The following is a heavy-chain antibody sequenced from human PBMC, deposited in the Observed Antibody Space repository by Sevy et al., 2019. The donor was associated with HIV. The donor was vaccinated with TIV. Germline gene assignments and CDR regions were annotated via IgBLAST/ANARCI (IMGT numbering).Heavy chain of an antibody. CDR1: GFTFGSYW. V-gene: IGHV3-7*01. CDR2: INEDGTEN. CDR3: ARGPTYYYDSTGKARPDY. J-gene: IGHJ4*02. D-gene: IGHD3-22*01. Sequence: GGSLRLSCAGSGFTFGSYWMNWVRQAPGKGLEWVANINEDGTENNYLDSVKGRFTISRDNAENSVYLQVNNLRLEDTAVYFCARGPTYYYDSTGKARPDYWGQGTLVTVPS.